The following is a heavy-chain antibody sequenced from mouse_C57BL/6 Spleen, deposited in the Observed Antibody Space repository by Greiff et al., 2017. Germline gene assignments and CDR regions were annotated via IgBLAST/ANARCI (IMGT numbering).Heavy chain of an antibody. Sequence: QVQLQQSGPELVKPGASVKISCTASGYAFSSSWMNWVKQRPGKGLEWIGRIDPGDGDTNYNGKFQGKATLTADKSSSTAYMQLSSLTSEDSAVYFCASHYGNSAWCAYWGQGTLVTVSA. CDR2: IDPGDGDT. CDR3: ASHYGNSAWCAY. D-gene: IGHD2-1*01. CDR1: GYAFSSSW. V-gene: IGHV1-82*01. J-gene: IGHJ3*01.